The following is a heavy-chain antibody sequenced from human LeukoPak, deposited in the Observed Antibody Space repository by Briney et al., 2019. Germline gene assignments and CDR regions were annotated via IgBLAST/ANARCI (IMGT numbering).Heavy chain of an antibody. V-gene: IGHV3-30*04. CDR2: ISYDGSNK. D-gene: IGHD3-22*01. Sequence: GGSLRLSCAASGFTFSSYAMHWVRQAPGKGLEWVAVISYDGSNKYYADSEKGRFTISRDNSKNTLYLQMNSLRAEDTAVYYCARSFMVITRGGFDYWGQGTLVTVSS. CDR3: ARSFMVITRGGFDY. CDR1: GFTFSSYA. J-gene: IGHJ4*02.